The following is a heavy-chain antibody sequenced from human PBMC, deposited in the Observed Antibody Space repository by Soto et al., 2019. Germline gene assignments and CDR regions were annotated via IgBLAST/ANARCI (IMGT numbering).Heavy chain of an antibody. CDR1: GYTLTELS. CDR2: FDPEDGET. D-gene: IGHD3-10*01. J-gene: IGHJ4*02. CDR3: ATDVTMVRGVNSDY. Sequence: ASVKVSCKVSGYTLTELSMHWVRQAPGKGLEWMGGFDPEDGETIYAQKFQGRVTMTEDTSTDTAYMELSSLRSEDTAVYYCATDVTMVRGVNSDYWGQGTLVTVSS. V-gene: IGHV1-24*01.